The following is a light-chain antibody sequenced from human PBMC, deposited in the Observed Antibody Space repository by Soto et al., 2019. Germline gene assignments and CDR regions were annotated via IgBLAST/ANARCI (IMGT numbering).Light chain of an antibody. CDR2: GNS. Sequence: QSVLTQPPSVSGAPGHRVTISCTGSSSNIGAGYDVHWYQQLPGTAPKLLIYGNSNRPSGVPDRFSGSKSGTSASLAITGLQAEDEADYYCQSYDSSLSGSVVFGGGTQLTVL. CDR1: SSNIGAGYD. V-gene: IGLV1-40*01. CDR3: QSYDSSLSGSVV. J-gene: IGLJ2*01.